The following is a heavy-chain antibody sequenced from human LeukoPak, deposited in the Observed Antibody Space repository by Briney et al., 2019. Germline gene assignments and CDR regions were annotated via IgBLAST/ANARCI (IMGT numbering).Heavy chain of an antibody. Sequence: PSETLSLTCTVSGGSISSGGYYWSWIRQHPGKGLEWIGYIYYSGSTYYNPSLKSRVTISVDTSKNQFSLKLSSVTAADTAVYYCARSPEDTAMVSVSMDVWGQGTTVTVSS. CDR1: GGSISSGGYY. CDR2: IYYSGST. CDR3: ARSPEDTAMVSVSMDV. D-gene: IGHD5-18*01. V-gene: IGHV4-31*03. J-gene: IGHJ6*02.